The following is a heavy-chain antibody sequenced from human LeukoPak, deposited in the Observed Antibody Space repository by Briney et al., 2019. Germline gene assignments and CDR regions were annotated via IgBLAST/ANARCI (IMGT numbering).Heavy chain of an antibody. D-gene: IGHD5-12*01. J-gene: IGHJ6*02. Sequence: PGGSLRLSCAASGFTFSSYDMHWVRQATGKGLEWVSAIGTAGDTYYPGSVKGRFTISRENAKNSLYLQMNSLRAGDTAVYYCARAGGYDYVDYYYGMDVWGQGTTVTVSS. CDR1: GFTFSSYD. V-gene: IGHV3-13*01. CDR3: ARAGGYDYVDYYYGMDV. CDR2: IGTAGDT.